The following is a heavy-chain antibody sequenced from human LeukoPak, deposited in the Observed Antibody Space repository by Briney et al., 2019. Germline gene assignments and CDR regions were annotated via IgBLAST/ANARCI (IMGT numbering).Heavy chain of an antibody. V-gene: IGHV4-4*07. Sequence: SETLSLTCTVSGGSISSNYRSWIRQPAGQGLEWIGRIYASGSTNYNPSLKSRVTMSVDTSKNQFSLELSSVTAADTAVYYCARGRISGSYYGGDFDYWGQGTLVTVSS. CDR1: GGSISSNY. CDR3: ARGRISGSYYGGDFDY. J-gene: IGHJ4*02. D-gene: IGHD1-26*01. CDR2: IYASGST.